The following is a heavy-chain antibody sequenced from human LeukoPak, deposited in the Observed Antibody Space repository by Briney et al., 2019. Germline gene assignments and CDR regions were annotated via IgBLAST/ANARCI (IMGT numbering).Heavy chain of an antibody. V-gene: IGHV4-59*12. CDR1: GGSISSYY. CDR2: IYYSGST. Sequence: SETLSLTCTVSGGSISSYYWSWIRQPPGKGLEWIGYIYYSGSTYYNPSLKSRVTITVDTTKNQFSLKLSSVTAADTAVYYCARGNSYGYNRPFDYWGQGTLVTVSS. D-gene: IGHD5-18*01. CDR3: ARGNSYGYNRPFDY. J-gene: IGHJ4*02.